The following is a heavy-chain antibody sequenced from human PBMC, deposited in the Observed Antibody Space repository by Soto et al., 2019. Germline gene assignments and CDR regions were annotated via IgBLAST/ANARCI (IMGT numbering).Heavy chain of an antibody. CDR2: ISGSGGST. Sequence: GGSLRLSCAASGFTFSSYAMSWVRQAPGKGLEWVSAISGSGGSTYYADSVKGRFTIPRDNSKNTLYLQMNSLRAEDTAVYYCAKEPGYSSSWDNYFDYWGQGTLVTVSS. J-gene: IGHJ4*02. CDR1: GFTFSSYA. V-gene: IGHV3-23*01. CDR3: AKEPGYSSSWDNYFDY. D-gene: IGHD6-13*01.